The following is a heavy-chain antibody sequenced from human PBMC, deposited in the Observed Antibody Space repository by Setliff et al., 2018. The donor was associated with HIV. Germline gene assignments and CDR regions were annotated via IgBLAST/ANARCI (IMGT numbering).Heavy chain of an antibody. V-gene: IGHV1-69*10. CDR1: GYTFTGYH. Sequence: GASVKVSCKTSGYTFTGYHMHWVRQAPGQGLEWMGGIIPLHGIANYIQKFQGRVTMTEDTSTDTAYMELSSLRSEDTAVYYCATWKVGATHYFDYWGQGTLVTVPQ. D-gene: IGHD1-26*01. J-gene: IGHJ4*02. CDR2: IIPLHGIA. CDR3: ATWKVGATHYFDY.